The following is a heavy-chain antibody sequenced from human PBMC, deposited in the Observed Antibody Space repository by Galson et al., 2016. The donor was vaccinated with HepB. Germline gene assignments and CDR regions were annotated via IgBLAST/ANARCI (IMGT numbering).Heavy chain of an antibody. CDR3: ARDRSNYDFWSGYMPDYYFDY. V-gene: IGHV3-21*01. D-gene: IGHD3-3*01. Sequence: SLRLSCAASGLTFSDFSMNWVRQAPGKGLEWVSSISSGSRDIYYADSVKGRLPISRDNAKNSLYLQMNSLRAEDTAVYYCARDRSNYDFWSGYMPDYYFDYWGQGTLVTVSS. J-gene: IGHJ4*02. CDR1: GLTFSDFS. CDR2: ISSGSRDI.